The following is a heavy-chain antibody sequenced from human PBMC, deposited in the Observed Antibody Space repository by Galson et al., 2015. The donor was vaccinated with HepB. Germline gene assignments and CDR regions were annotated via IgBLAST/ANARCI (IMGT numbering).Heavy chain of an antibody. CDR2: IYYSGST. CDR3: ARVTSGSYNSDAFDI. Sequence: LSLTCTVSGGSISSGGYYWSWIRQPPGKGLEWIGYIYYSGSTYYNPSLKSRVTISVDTSKNQFSLKLSSVTAADTAVYYCARVTSGSYNSDAFDIWGQGTMVTVSS. CDR1: GGSISSGGYY. J-gene: IGHJ3*02. D-gene: IGHD1-26*01. V-gene: IGHV4-30-4*01.